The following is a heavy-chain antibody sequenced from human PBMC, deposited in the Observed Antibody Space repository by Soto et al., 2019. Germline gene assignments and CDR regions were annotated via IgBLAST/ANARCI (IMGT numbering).Heavy chain of an antibody. Sequence: QVQLQESGPGLVKPSQTLSLTCTVSGGSISSGGTGSYWTWIRQLPGKGLEWFGYIYYTGNTYYNPSLKSLPTISLDTSENQFSLKLTSVTAADTAVYFCASGHDAYKVRYWGQGTLVTVSS. CDR1: GGSISSGGTGSY. CDR2: IYYTGNT. V-gene: IGHV4-31*01. D-gene: IGHD1-1*01. J-gene: IGHJ4*02. CDR3: ASGHDAYKVRY.